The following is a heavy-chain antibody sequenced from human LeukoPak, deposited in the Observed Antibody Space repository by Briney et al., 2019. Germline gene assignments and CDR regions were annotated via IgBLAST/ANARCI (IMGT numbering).Heavy chain of an antibody. CDR3: ARDRGITMVRGVKTYYYYYYMDV. J-gene: IGHJ6*03. CDR1: GGTFSSYA. CDR2: IIPIFGTA. D-gene: IGHD3-10*01. V-gene: IGHV1-69*05. Sequence: SSVKVSCKASGGTFSSYAISWVRQAPGQGLEWMGGIIPIFGTANYAQKFQGRVTITTDESTSTAYMELSSLRSEDTAVYYCARDRGITMVRGVKTYYYYYYMDVWGKGTTVTVSS.